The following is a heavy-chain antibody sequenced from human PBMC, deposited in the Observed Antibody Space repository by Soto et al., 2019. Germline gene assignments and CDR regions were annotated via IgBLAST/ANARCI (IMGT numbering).Heavy chain of an antibody. CDR3: ARTLYYDFWSGSADYYYYGMDV. CDR1: GGSISSYY. Sequence: SETLSLTCTLSGGSISSYYWSWIRQPPGKGLEWIGYIYDSGSTNYNPSLKSRVTISVDTSKNQFSLKLSSVTAADTAVYYCARTLYYDFWSGSADYYYYGMDVWGQGTTVTVSS. V-gene: IGHV4-59*01. D-gene: IGHD3-3*01. CDR2: IYDSGST. J-gene: IGHJ6*02.